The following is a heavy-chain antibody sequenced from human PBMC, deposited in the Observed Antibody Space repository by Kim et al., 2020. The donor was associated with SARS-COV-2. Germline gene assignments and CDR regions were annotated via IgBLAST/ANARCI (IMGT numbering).Heavy chain of an antibody. CDR3: AGGFYYATSGVYDLDY. V-gene: IGHV1-69*06. D-gene: IGHD3-22*01. CDR2: VIPFTGSA. Sequence: SVKVSCKASGGTFSSYAISWVRQAPGQGLEWMGVVIPFTGSADYAQRFQGRVTITADIATDTAYMDLSSLRSEDTAVYYCAGGFYYATSGVYDLDYWGQ. CDR1: GGTFSSYA. J-gene: IGHJ4*02.